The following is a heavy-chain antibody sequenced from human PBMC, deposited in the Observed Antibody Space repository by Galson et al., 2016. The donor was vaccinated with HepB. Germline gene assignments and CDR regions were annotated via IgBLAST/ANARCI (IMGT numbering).Heavy chain of an antibody. CDR1: GFTFSSYT. V-gene: IGHV3-48*02. Sequence: SLRLSCAASGFTFSSYTMNWVRQAPGKGLEWVSYISSSSSSIYYADSVKGRFTISSDNAKNSLYLQMNSLRDEDTAVYYCATQYCSGGSCYSAAPGYWYFDLWGRGTLITVSS. J-gene: IGHJ2*01. D-gene: IGHD2-15*01. CDR2: ISSSSSSI. CDR3: ATQYCSGGSCYSAAPGYWYFDL.